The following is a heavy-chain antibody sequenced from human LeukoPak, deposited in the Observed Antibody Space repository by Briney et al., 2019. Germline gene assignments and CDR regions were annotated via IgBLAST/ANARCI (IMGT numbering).Heavy chain of an antibody. CDR1: GFTFSSYS. V-gene: IGHV3-69-1*01. J-gene: IGHJ3*02. D-gene: IGHD3-9*01. CDR3: ARALTLFWGFDPFDI. CDR2: MTSSSTI. Sequence: GGSLRLSCAASGFTFSSYSMNWVRQAPGKGLEWVATMTSSSTIYYADSVKGRFTISRDNAKNSLYLQMNSLRDEDTAVYSCARALTLFWGFDPFDIWGRGTKVTSSS.